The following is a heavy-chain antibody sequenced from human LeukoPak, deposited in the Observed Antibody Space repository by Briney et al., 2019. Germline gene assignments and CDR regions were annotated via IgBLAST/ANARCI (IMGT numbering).Heavy chain of an antibody. CDR1: GGSISSSSYY. V-gene: IGHV4-39*07. Sequence: SETLSLTCTVSGGSISSSSYYWGWIRQPPGKGLEWIGSIYYSGSTYYNPSLKSRVTISVDTSKNQFSLKLSSVTAADTAVYYCAKDRSGYCGGGGCYSAGFFDYWGQGTLVTVSS. CDR2: IYYSGST. CDR3: AKDRSGYCGGGGCYSAGFFDY. J-gene: IGHJ4*02. D-gene: IGHD2-15*01.